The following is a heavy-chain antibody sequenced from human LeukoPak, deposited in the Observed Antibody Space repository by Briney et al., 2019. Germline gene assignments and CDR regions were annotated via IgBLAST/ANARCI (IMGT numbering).Heavy chain of an antibody. CDR2: ISAYNGNT. V-gene: IGHV1-18*01. J-gene: IGHJ4*02. D-gene: IGHD3-3*01. Sequence: ASVKVSCKASGYTFTSYGISWVRQAPGQGLEWMGWISAYNGNTNYAQKLQGRVTMTTDTSTSTAYMELRSLRSDDTAVYYCARGSITIFGVVIFLFDYWGQGTLVTVSS. CDR3: ARGSITIFGVVIFLFDY. CDR1: GYTFTSYG.